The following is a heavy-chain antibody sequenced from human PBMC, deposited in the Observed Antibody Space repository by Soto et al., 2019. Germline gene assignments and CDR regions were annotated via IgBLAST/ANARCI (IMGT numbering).Heavy chain of an antibody. CDR3: ARGRIALTVTGADW. J-gene: IGHJ4*02. CDR2: ISFDGNNK. CDR1: GFRFSSYA. Sequence: QAQLVESGGGVVQPGTSLRLSCEASGFRFSSYAMHWVRQAPGKGLGWLAVISFDGNNKSYADPVKGRFSISRDNSKQTPFLQLSNLTAEDTAVYYCARGRIALTVTGADWWGQGTLVTVS. V-gene: IGHV3-30-3*01. D-gene: IGHD6-19*01.